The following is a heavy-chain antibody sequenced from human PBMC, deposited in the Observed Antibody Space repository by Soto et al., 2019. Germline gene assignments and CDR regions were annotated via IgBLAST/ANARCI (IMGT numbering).Heavy chain of an antibody. D-gene: IGHD3-10*01. CDR2: INPNSGGT. J-gene: IGHJ6*02. Sequence: ASVKVSCKASGYTFTGYYMHWVRQAPGQGLEWMGWINPNSGGTNYAQKFQGRVTMTRDTSISTAYMELSGLRSDDTAVYYCARVWSDMRIYYYYGMDVWGQGTTVTVSS. V-gene: IGHV1-2*02. CDR3: ARVWSDMRIYYYYGMDV. CDR1: GYTFTGYY.